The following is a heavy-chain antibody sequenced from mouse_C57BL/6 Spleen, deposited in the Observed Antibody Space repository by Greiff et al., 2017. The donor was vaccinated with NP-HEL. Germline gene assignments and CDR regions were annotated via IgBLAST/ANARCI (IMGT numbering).Heavy chain of an antibody. CDR3: ARVGDSSGPFAY. D-gene: IGHD3-2*02. Sequence: QVQLQQPGAELVKPGASVKLSCKASGYTFTSYWMQWVKQRPGQGLEWIGEIDPSDSYTNYNQKFKGKATLTVDTSSSTAYMQLSSLTSEDSAVYYCARVGDSSGPFAYWGQGTLVTVSA. CDR2: IDPSDSYT. J-gene: IGHJ3*01. V-gene: IGHV1-50*01. CDR1: GYTFTSYW.